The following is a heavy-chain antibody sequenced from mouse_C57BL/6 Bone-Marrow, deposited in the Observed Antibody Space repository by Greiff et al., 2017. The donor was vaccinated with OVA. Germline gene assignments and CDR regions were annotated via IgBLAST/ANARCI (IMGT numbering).Heavy chain of an antibody. Sequence: EVQVVESEGGLVQPGSSMKLSCTASGFTFSDYYMAWVRQVPEKGLEWVASINYDGSSTYYLDSLKSRFIISRDNAKNILYLQMSSLKSEDTATYYCARAFYDYDVYYFDYWGQGTTLTVSS. J-gene: IGHJ2*01. CDR1: GFTFSDYY. V-gene: IGHV5-16*01. CDR2: INYDGSST. D-gene: IGHD2-4*01. CDR3: ARAFYDYDVYYFDY.